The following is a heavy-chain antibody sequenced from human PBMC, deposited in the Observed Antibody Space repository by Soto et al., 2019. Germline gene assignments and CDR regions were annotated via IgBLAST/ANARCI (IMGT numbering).Heavy chain of an antibody. J-gene: IGHJ6*04. D-gene: IGHD2-21*02. Sequence: EVQLLQSGGGLVRPGRSLTLSCAASRFTFTTYAMTWVRQAPGKGLEWVSSVRANGGRSYYADSVKGRFTISIDSSKNTRSLKTNGLSTDHTTVYYCAKEQEPEGPTFFLPPGSTADSMDGWGKGNAVT. CDR3: AKEQEPEGPTFFLPPGSTADSMDG. V-gene: IGHV3-23*01. CDR1: RFTFTTYA. CDR2: VRANGGRS.